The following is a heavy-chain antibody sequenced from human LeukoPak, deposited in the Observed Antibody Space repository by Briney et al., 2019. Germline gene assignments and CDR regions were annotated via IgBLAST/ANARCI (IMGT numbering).Heavy chain of an antibody. D-gene: IGHD3-10*01. J-gene: IGHJ4*02. CDR1: GYTFTSYG. CDR2: ISAYNGNT. V-gene: IGHV1-18*01. CDR3: ARAVRTVYYFDY. Sequence: GASVKVSCKASGYTFTSYGISWVRQAPGQGLEWMGWISAYNGNTNYAQKLQGRVTMTTDTSTSTAYMELSRLRSDDTAVYYCARAVRTVYYFDYWGQGTLVTVSS.